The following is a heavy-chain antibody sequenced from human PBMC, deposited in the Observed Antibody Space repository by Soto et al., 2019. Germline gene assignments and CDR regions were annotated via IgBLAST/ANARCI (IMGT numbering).Heavy chain of an antibody. CDR2: IYYSGST. Sequence: SETLSLTCTVSGGSISSSSYYWGWIRQPPGKGLEWIGSIYYSGSTYYNPSLKSRVTISVDTSKNQFSLKLSSVTAADTAVYYCARHRIAAAGIISWFDPWGQGTLVTVSS. CDR1: GGSISSSSYY. CDR3: ARHRIAAAGIISWFDP. V-gene: IGHV4-39*01. J-gene: IGHJ5*02. D-gene: IGHD6-13*01.